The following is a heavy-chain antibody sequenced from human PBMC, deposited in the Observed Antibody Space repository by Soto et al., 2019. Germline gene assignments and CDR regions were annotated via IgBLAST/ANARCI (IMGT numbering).Heavy chain of an antibody. CDR2: IIPLFGTA. J-gene: IGHJ4*02. D-gene: IGHD4-17*01. V-gene: IGHV1-69*12. Sequence: QVQLVQSGAEVKKPGSSVKVSCKASEGTFSSYAISWVRQAPGQGLEWMGGIIPLFGTANYAQKFQGRVTITADESTSTAYMELSSLRSEDTAVYYCARDLRRGDGFDYWGQGTLVTVSS. CDR1: EGTFSSYA. CDR3: ARDLRRGDGFDY.